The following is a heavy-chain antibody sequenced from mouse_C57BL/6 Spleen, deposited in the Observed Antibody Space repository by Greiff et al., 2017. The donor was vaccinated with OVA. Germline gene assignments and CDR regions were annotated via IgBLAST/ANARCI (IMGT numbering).Heavy chain of an antibody. CDR1: EYEFPSHD. V-gene: IGHV5-2*03. D-gene: IGHD1-1*01. J-gene: IGHJ1*03. Sequence: EVKLVESGGGLVQPGESLKLSCESNEYEFPSHDMSWVRKTPEKRLELVAAINSDGGSTYYPDTMARRFIISRDNTKKTLYLQMSSLRSEDTALYYCARHPYYYGSSLYWYFDVWGTGTTVTVSS. CDR3: ARHPYYYGSSLYWYFDV. CDR2: INSDGGST.